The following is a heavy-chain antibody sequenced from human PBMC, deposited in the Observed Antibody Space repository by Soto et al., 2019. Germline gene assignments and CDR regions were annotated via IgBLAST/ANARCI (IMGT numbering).Heavy chain of an antibody. CDR2: IYSGGST. Sequence: PGGALRLSCAASGFTVSSNYMSWVRQAPGKGLEWVSVIYSGGSTDYADSVKGRFTISRDNSKNTLYLQMNSLRAEDTAVYYCARSNGGLFDYWGQGTLVTSPQ. V-gene: IGHV3-53*01. D-gene: IGHD4-17*01. J-gene: IGHJ4*02. CDR3: ARSNGGLFDY. CDR1: GFTVSSNY.